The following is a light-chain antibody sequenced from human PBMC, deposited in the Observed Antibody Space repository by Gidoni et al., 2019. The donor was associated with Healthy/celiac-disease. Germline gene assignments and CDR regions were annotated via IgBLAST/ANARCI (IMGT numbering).Light chain of an antibody. J-gene: IGLJ3*02. CDR1: SGSIASNY. Sequence: FMLTQPHSVSESTGKTVTISCTGSSGSIASNYVQWYQQRPGSAPTTVIYEDNQRPSGVPDRFSGSIDSSSNSASLTISGLKTEDEADYYCQSYDSSNHWVFGGGTKLTVL. CDR2: EDN. CDR3: QSYDSSNHWV. V-gene: IGLV6-57*02.